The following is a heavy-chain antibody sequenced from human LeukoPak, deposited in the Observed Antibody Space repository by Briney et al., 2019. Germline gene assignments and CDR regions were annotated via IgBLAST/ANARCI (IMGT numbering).Heavy chain of an antibody. Sequence: SETLSLTCAVYGGSFSGYYWSWIRQPPGRGLEWIGEINHSGSTNYNPSLKSRVTISVDTSKNQFSLKLSSVTAADTAVYFCSRERGFWSGYFRPRYFDYWGQGTLVTV. D-gene: IGHD3-3*01. CDR2: INHSGST. J-gene: IGHJ4*02. CDR1: GGSFSGYY. CDR3: SRERGFWSGYFRPRYFDY. V-gene: IGHV4-34*01.